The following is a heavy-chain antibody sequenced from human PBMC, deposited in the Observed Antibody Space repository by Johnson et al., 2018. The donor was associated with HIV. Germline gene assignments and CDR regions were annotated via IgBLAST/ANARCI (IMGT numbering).Heavy chain of an antibody. D-gene: IGHD5-18*01. V-gene: IGHV3-15*01. J-gene: IGHJ3*02. CDR3: ARAYSYGAFDI. Sequence: VQLVESGGGLVQRGGSLKLSCAASGFTFSNAWMSWVRQAPGKGLEWVGRIKSKTDGGTTDYAAPVKGRFTISRDNSKNTLYLQMNSLRAEGTAVYYCARAYSYGAFDIWGLGTKVTVSS. CDR2: IKSKTDGGTT. CDR1: GFTFSNAW.